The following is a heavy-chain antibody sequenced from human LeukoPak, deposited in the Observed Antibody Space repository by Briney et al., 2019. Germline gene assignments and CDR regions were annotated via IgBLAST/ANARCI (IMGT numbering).Heavy chain of an antibody. V-gene: IGHV3-30*02. CDR3: ARGPSGYHNT. Sequence: GGSLRLSCAASGFTFSNYWMHWVRQAPGKGLEWVAFIRHDETNKYYADSVQGRFSISRDKSKKTLYLQMNSLRAEDTAVYYCARGPSGYHNTGGQGTLVTVSS. CDR2: IRHDETNK. CDR1: GFTFSNYW. D-gene: IGHD5-12*01. J-gene: IGHJ4*02.